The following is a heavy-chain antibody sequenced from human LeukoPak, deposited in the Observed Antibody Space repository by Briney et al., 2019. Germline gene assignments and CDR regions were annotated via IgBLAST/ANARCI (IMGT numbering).Heavy chain of an antibody. Sequence: PSETLSLTCAVSGGSISSGGYSWSWIRQPPGKGLEWIGYIYHSGSTYYNPSLKSRVTISVDRSKNQFSLKPSSVTAADTAVYYCARGLVTRGYFDYWGQGTLVTVSS. D-gene: IGHD3-9*01. J-gene: IGHJ4*02. CDR3: ARGLVTRGYFDY. CDR2: IYHSGST. CDR1: GGSISSGGYS. V-gene: IGHV4-30-2*01.